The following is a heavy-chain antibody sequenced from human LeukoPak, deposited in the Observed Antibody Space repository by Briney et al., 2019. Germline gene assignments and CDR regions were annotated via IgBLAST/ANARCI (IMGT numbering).Heavy chain of an antibody. CDR1: GFTFSSYS. V-gene: IGHV3-21*01. D-gene: IGHD2-15*01. CDR2: ISSSSSYI. Sequence: AGGSLRLSCAASGFTFSSYSMNWVRQAPGKGLEWVSSISSSSSYIYYADSVKGRFTISRDNAKNSLYLQMNSLRAEDTAVYYCARGYCSGGTCYYSYFDYWGQGTLVTVSS. J-gene: IGHJ4*02. CDR3: ARGYCSGGTCYYSYFDY.